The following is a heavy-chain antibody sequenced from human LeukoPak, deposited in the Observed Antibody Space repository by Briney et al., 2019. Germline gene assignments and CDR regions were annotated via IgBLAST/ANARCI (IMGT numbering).Heavy chain of an antibody. CDR1: GFTFTEYI. CDR3: ARVRGPTLKTCYMDV. Sequence: GGSLRLSCAASGFTFTEYIIIWVRQAPGKGLEWASFISDISDRSSTIHYADSVKGRFTISRDNAERSVYLQMNSLRADDTAVYYCARVRGPTLKTCYMDVWGTGTTVTVSS. CDR2: ISDRSSTI. J-gene: IGHJ6*03. D-gene: IGHD3-10*01. V-gene: IGHV3-48*04.